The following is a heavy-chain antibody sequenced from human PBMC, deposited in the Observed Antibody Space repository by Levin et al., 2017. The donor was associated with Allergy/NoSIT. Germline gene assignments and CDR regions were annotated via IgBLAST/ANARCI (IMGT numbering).Heavy chain of an antibody. CDR1: GFTFSSYW. V-gene: IGHV3-74*01. D-gene: IGHD2-15*01. CDR3: ARAVVVVAATIDY. J-gene: IGHJ4*02. CDR2: INSDGSST. Sequence: GGSLRLSCAASGFTFSSYWMHWVRQAPGEGLVWVSRINSDGSSTSYADSVKGRFTISRDNAKNTLYLQMNSLRAEDTAVYYCARAVVVVAATIDYWGQGTLVTVSS.